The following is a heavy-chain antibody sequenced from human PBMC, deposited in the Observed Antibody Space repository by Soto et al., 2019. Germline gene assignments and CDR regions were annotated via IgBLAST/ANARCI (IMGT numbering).Heavy chain of an antibody. CDR3: ARGSTSGSSYYDFWSGYSYYFDY. Sequence: QVQLVQSGAEVKKPGASVKVSCKASGYTFTSYDINWVRQATGQGLEWMGWMNPNSGHTGYAQKFQGRVTMTRNTSISTAYMELSSLRSEDTAVYYCARGSTSGSSYYDFWSGYSYYFDYWGQGTLVTVSS. CDR2: MNPNSGHT. CDR1: GYTFTSYD. V-gene: IGHV1-8*01. J-gene: IGHJ4*02. D-gene: IGHD3-3*01.